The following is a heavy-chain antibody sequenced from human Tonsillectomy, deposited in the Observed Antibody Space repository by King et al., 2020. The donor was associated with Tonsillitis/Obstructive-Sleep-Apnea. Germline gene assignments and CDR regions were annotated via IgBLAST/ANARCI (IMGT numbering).Heavy chain of an antibody. D-gene: IGHD7-27*01. Sequence: EVQLVESGGGLVQPGGSLRLSCAASGFTVSSNYMSWVRQAPGKGLEWVSLIYSDGSTYYADSVKGSFSISRDNSKNTLYLQMKSLRAEDPSVYYCARERPPPNWGFDSWGQGTLVTVSS. V-gene: IGHV3-66*01. CDR3: ARERPPPNWGFDS. CDR1: GFTVSSNY. CDR2: IYSDGST. J-gene: IGHJ4*02.